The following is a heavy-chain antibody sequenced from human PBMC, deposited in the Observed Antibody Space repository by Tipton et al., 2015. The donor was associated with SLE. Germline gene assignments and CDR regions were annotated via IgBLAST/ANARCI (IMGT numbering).Heavy chain of an antibody. Sequence: QMVQSGGGLVQPGGSLRLSCSASGFTFSSYAMHWVRQAPGKGLEYVSAISRNGDITHYADSVRGRFTISRDNAMNTLYLQMSSLRAEDTALYYCAVSFGSDHFNSYLDFWGQGSLVTVSS. D-gene: IGHD3-10*01. CDR3: AVSFGSDHFNSYLDF. CDR2: ISRNGDIT. V-gene: IGHV3-64D*08. CDR1: GFTFSSYA. J-gene: IGHJ4*02.